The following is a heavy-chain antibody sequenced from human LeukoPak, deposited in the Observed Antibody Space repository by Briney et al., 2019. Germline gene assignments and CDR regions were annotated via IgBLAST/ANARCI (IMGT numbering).Heavy chain of an antibody. CDR3: ARGPDYGDHQRPEYYYYGMDV. V-gene: IGHV4-59*01. CDR1: GGSISSYY. CDR2: IYSSGST. Sequence: SETLSLTCTASGGSISSYYCTWIRQPPGEGLEGIGYIYSSGSTNYNHALTSRVTISIDTPKNQFSLKLSSVTAADTAVYYCARGPDYGDHQRPEYYYYGMDVWGKGTTVTVSS. D-gene: IGHD4-17*01. J-gene: IGHJ6*04.